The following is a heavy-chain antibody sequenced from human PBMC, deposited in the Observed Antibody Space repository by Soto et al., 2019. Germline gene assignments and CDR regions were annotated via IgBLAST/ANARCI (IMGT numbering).Heavy chain of an antibody. CDR1: GGSISRYY. V-gene: IGHV4-59*08. CDR2: IHYSGST. Sequence: PSETLSLTCTVSGGSISRYYWSWIRQPPGKGLEWIGYIHYSGSTNYNPSLTRRVTISVDTYKNKFSLRLSSVTAGDSAVYYCARALYYYDSSAYASWGQGTVVTVS. D-gene: IGHD3-22*01. CDR3: ARALYYYDSSAYAS. J-gene: IGHJ5*02.